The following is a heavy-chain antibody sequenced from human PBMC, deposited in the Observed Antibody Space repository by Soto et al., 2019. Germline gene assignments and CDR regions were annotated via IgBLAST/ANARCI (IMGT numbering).Heavy chain of an antibody. J-gene: IGHJ6*02. V-gene: IGHV1-69*12. D-gene: IGHD4-4*01. CDR1: GDTFRRSS. Sequence: QVQLVQSGAEMKEPGSSVKVSCKTSGDTFRRSSISWMRHAPGQGLERMGGIIPLFRTPDYAQKFQDRVTNTADESTNTAYKEMSSPRSEYTAVYYSAKYIDRLQTGGNYYYNLDVCGQGTTITVSS. CDR3: AKYIDRLQTGGNYYYNLDV. CDR2: IIPLFRTP.